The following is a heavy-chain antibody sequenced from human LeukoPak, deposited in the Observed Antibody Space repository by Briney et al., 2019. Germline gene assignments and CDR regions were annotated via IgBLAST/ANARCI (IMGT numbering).Heavy chain of an antibody. J-gene: IGHJ4*02. D-gene: IGHD1-26*01. CDR3: AKDVGKWESLHFFDY. V-gene: IGHV3-48*01. CDR1: GFTFSSYS. Sequence: GGSLRLSCAASGFTFSSYSMNWVRQAPGKGLEWVSYISSSSSTIYYADSVKGRSTISRDNAKNSLYLQMNSLRGDDTAVYYCAKDVGKWESLHFFDYWGQGTLVTVSS. CDR2: ISSSSSTI.